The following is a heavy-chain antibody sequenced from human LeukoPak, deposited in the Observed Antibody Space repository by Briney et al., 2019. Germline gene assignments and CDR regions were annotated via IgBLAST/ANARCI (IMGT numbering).Heavy chain of an antibody. CDR3: ARDLVTVTKGFDI. V-gene: IGHV4-59*11. Sequence: TSETLSLTCAVSDDSFSRHYWTWIRQPPGKGLEWIGYISYIGSPNYTPSLKSRVTISLDTSKNQFSLKLTSVTAADTAVYYCARDLVTVTKGFDIWGQGTMVSVSS. D-gene: IGHD4-17*01. CDR2: ISYIGSP. CDR1: DDSFSRHY. J-gene: IGHJ3*02.